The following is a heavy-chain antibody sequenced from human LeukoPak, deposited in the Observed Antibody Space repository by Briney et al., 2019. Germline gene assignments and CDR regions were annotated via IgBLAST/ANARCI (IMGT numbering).Heavy chain of an antibody. CDR1: GCTFNKYA. Sequence: GGSLTLSCAASGCTFNKYAIHWVRQAPGKGLEWVALISYDGSNKYYTDSVKGRFTISRDNSKNTLYLQMNSMRAEDAAVYYCTRVATGIGVFDYWGHGTLVTVSS. CDR2: ISYDGSNK. J-gene: IGHJ4*01. CDR3: TRVATGIGVFDY. D-gene: IGHD5-18*01. V-gene: IGHV3-30*04.